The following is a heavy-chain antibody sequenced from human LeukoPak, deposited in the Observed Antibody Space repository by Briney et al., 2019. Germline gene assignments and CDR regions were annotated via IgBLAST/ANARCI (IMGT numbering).Heavy chain of an antibody. CDR1: GYTFTSPS. CDR2: ISPGDGRI. CDR3: ARQQEVTADSFYYAMDV. D-gene: IGHD2-15*01. Sequence: GASVKVSCKASGYTFTSPSVHWVRQAPGQGLEWMGVISPGDGRITYSQKFQGGVTLTSDPSTSTVFMDLRGLRSEDTAVFYCARQQEVTADSFYYAMDVWGQGTTVTVSS. V-gene: IGHV1-46*01. J-gene: IGHJ6*02.